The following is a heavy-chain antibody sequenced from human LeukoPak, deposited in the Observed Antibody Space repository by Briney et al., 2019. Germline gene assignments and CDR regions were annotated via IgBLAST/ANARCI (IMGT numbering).Heavy chain of an antibody. CDR3: TTGIGNYYYY. CDR1: GSTFSRYW. Sequence: GGSLRLSCAASGSTFSRYWMYWVRQAPGKGLVWVSRVKSDGSDTIYADSVKGRFTISRDNAKNTLYLQMDSLRAEDTAVYYCTTGIGNYYYYWGQGTLVTVAS. J-gene: IGHJ4*02. V-gene: IGHV3-74*01. D-gene: IGHD3-10*01. CDR2: VKSDGSDT.